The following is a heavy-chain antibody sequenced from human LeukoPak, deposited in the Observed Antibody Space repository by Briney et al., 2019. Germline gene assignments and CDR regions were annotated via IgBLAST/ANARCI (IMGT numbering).Heavy chain of an antibody. CDR3: AGGGGYDTSFDY. J-gene: IGHJ4*02. CDR2: IIPIFGTA. Sequence: SVKVSCKASGYTFTSYDINWVRQATGQGLEWMGGIIPIFGTANYAQKFQGRVTITADESTSTAYMELSSLRSEDTAVYYCAGGGGYDTSFDYWGQGTLVTVSS. CDR1: GYTFTSYD. V-gene: IGHV1-69*13. D-gene: IGHD5-12*01.